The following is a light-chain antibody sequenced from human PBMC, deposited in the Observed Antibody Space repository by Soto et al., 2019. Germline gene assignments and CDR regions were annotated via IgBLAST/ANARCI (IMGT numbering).Light chain of an antibody. V-gene: IGLV2-11*01. CDR3: CSYAGSYTHVV. CDR2: DVT. Sequence: QSVLTQPRSVSGSPGQSVTISCTGTSSDVGGYNYVSWYQQHPGKAPKFMIYDVTKRPSGVPDRFSGSKSGNTASLTISGLQAEDEADYYCCSYAGSYTHVVFGGGTKLTVL. J-gene: IGLJ2*01. CDR1: SSDVGGYNY.